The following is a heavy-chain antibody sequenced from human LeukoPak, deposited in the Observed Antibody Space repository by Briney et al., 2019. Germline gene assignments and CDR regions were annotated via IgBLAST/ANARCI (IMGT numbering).Heavy chain of an antibody. CDR3: ARFHYYDFWSGYRRANYFDY. J-gene: IGHJ4*02. Sequence: SETLSLTCTVSGGSISSYYWSWIRQPPGKGLEWIGEINHSGSTNYNPSLKSRVTISVDTSRNQFSLKLSSVTAADTAVYYCARFHYYDFWSGYRRANYFDYWGQGTLVTVSS. D-gene: IGHD3-3*01. V-gene: IGHV4-34*01. CDR2: INHSGST. CDR1: GGSISSYY.